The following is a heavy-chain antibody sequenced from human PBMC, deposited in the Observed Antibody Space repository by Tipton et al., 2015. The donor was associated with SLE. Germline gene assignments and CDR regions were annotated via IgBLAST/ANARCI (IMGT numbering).Heavy chain of an antibody. CDR3: ARGRGTGSFLIDY. D-gene: IGHD1-26*01. CDR2: LAYDGSYS. Sequence: SLRLSCAASGFSFGSHAMHWVRQAPGKGLEWVTFLAYDGSYSHYADSVKGRFTVSRDNSKNTLYLQINSLRPEDTAVYHCARGRGTGSFLIDYWGQGTLVTVSS. CDR1: GFSFGSHA. V-gene: IGHV3-30-3*01. J-gene: IGHJ4*02.